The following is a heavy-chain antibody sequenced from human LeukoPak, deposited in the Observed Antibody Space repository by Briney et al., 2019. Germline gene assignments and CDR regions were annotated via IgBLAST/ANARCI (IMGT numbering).Heavy chain of an antibody. CDR3: ATIAAAGTQPVDY. D-gene: IGHD6-13*01. J-gene: IGHJ4*02. V-gene: IGHV1-2*02. CDR1: GYTFTGYY. Sequence: ASVKVSCKASGYTFTGYYMHWVRQAPGQGLEWMGWINPNSGGTNYAQKFQGRVTMTRDTSISTAYMELSRLRSDDTAVYYCATIAAAGTQPVDYWGRGTLVTVSS. CDR2: INPNSGGT.